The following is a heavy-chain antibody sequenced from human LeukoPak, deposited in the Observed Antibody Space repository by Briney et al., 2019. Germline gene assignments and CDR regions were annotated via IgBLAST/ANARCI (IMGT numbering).Heavy chain of an antibody. J-gene: IGHJ6*03. CDR1: GFTFSSYG. V-gene: IGHV3-30*03. CDR2: ISYDGSNK. Sequence: QPGGSLRLSCAASGFTFSSYGMHWVRQAPGKGLEWVAVISYDGSNKYYADSVKGRFTISRDNSKNTLYLQMNSLRAEDTAVYYCVPEPGGLYYYYMDVWGKGTTVTVSS. CDR3: VPEPGGLYYYYMDV. D-gene: IGHD1-14*01.